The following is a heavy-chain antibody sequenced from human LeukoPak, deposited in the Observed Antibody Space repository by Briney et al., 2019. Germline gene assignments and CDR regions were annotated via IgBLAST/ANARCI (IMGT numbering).Heavy chain of an antibody. CDR2: IYYSGST. Sequence: SETLSLTCTVSGGSISSYYWSWIRQPPGKGLEWIGYIYYSGSTNYNPSLKSRVTISVDTSKNQFSLKLSSVTAADTAVYYCARVVGHRRFDLWGRGTLVTVSS. D-gene: IGHD3-10*01. V-gene: IGHV4-59*01. CDR1: GGSISSYY. CDR3: ARVVGHRRFDL. J-gene: IGHJ2*01.